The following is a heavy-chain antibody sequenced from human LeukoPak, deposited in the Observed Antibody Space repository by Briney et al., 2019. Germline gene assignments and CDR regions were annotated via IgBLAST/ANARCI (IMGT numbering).Heavy chain of an antibody. D-gene: IGHD6-13*01. J-gene: IGHJ4*02. Sequence: GGSLRLSCAASGFTFSNYAVHWVRQAPGKGLEWVAVLSYDGNNNYYADSVQGRFTISRDISKNTVFLQMNSLRSEDTAVYYCARGLFGAAAALYFDYWGQGTLVTVSS. CDR1: GFTFSNYA. V-gene: IGHV3-30-3*01. CDR3: ARGLFGAAAALYFDY. CDR2: LSYDGNNN.